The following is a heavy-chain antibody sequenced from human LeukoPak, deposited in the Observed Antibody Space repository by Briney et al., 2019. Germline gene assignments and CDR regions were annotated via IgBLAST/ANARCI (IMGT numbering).Heavy chain of an antibody. CDR2: IYTSGST. D-gene: IGHD6-13*01. CDR3: ARVRQQLVPNYFDY. J-gene: IGHJ4*02. Sequence: SQTLSLTCTVSGGSISSGSYYWSWIRQPAGKGLEWIGRIYTSGSTNYNPSLKSRVTISVDTSKNQFSLKLSSVTAADTAVYYCARVRQQLVPNYFDYWGQGTLVTVSS. CDR1: GGSISSGSYY. V-gene: IGHV4-61*02.